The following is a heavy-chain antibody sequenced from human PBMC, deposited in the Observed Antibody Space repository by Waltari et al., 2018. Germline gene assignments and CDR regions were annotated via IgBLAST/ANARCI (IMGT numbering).Heavy chain of an antibody. CDR1: GGSFSGYY. J-gene: IGHJ5*02. Sequence: QVQLQQWGAGLLKPSETLSLTCAVYGGSFSGYYWSWIRQPPGKGLEWIGEINHSGSTNYNPSLKSRVTISVDTSKNQFSLKLSSVTAADTAVYYCASDNCSGGSCYRNWFDPWGQGTLVTVSS. CDR3: ASDNCSGGSCYRNWFDP. D-gene: IGHD2-15*01. V-gene: IGHV4-34*01. CDR2: INHSGST.